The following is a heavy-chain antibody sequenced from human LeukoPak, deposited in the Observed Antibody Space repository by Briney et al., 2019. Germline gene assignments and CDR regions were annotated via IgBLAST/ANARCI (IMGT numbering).Heavy chain of an antibody. Sequence: ASVKVSCKASGYTFISYAIPWVRQAPGQGLEWMGWISAYNGNTNYAQKLQGRVTMTTDTSTSTAYMELRSLRSDDTAVYYCARYVSDSSSWYRLGGWFDPWGQGTLVTVSS. CDR2: ISAYNGNT. CDR1: GYTFISYA. D-gene: IGHD6-13*01. CDR3: ARYVSDSSSWYRLGGWFDP. J-gene: IGHJ5*02. V-gene: IGHV1-18*01.